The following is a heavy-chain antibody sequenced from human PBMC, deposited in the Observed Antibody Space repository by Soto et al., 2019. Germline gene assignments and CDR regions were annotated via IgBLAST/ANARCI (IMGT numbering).Heavy chain of an antibody. V-gene: IGHV1-18*01. CDR3: VMVDNYVTPTPQDV. Sequence: QVQLVQSGDEVKKPGASVKVSCKASGYIFVNYGIAWVRQAPGQGLEWMGWISPYTGNTHSASKVQDRLTMTTDTSTSTAYMDLGSLTSDDTAVYYCVMVDNYVTPTPQDVCGQGTTVTVSS. D-gene: IGHD3-16*01. J-gene: IGHJ6*02. CDR2: ISPYTGNT. CDR1: GYIFVNYG.